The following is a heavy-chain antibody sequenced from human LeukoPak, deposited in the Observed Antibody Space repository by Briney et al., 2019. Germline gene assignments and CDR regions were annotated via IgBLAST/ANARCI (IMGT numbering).Heavy chain of an antibody. V-gene: IGHV3-30*18. CDR3: AKEAVNYYDSSGYFDDAFDI. J-gene: IGHJ3*02. D-gene: IGHD3-22*01. Sequence: GRSLRLSCAASGFTFSSYGMHWVRQAPAKGLEWVAVISYDESNKYYADSVKGRFTISRDNSKNTLYLQMNSLRAEDTAVYYCAKEAVNYYDSSGYFDDAFDIWGQGTMVTVSS. CDR2: ISYDESNK. CDR1: GFTFSSYG.